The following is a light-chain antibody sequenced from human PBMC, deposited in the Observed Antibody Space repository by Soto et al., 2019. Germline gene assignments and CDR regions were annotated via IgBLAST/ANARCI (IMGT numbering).Light chain of an antibody. Sequence: SALTQPASVSGSPGQSITISCTGTSSDVGRYNLVSWYQQHPGKAPKLMIYEVSNRPSGVSNRFSGSKSGNTASLTISGLQAEDEADYYCSSYTSSSILYVFGTGTKVTVL. CDR2: EVS. V-gene: IGLV2-14*02. CDR1: SSDVGRYNL. CDR3: SSYTSSSILYV. J-gene: IGLJ1*01.